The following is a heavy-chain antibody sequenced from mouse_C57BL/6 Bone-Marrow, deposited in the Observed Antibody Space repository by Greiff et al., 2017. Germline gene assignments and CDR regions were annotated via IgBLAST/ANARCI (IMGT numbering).Heavy chain of an antibody. J-gene: IGHJ4*01. V-gene: IGHV7-3*01. CDR2: IRNKANGYTT. Sequence: EVQGVESGGGLVQPGGSLSLSCAASGFTFTDYYMSWVRQPPGKALEWLGFIRNKANGYTTEYSASVKGRFTISRDNSQSILYLQMNALRAEDSATYYCARYRATVVAHYAMDYWGQGTSVTVSS. CDR3: ARYRATVVAHYAMDY. CDR1: GFTFTDYY. D-gene: IGHD1-1*01.